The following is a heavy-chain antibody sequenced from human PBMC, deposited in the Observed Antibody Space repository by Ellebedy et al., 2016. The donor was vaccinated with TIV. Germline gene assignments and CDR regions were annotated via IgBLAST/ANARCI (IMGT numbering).Heavy chain of an antibody. J-gene: IGHJ6*02. CDR3: ARWTLTVEGRGMDV. V-gene: IGHV5-51*01. D-gene: IGHD3/OR15-3a*01. CDR1: GYSFTRYW. Sequence: GESLKISCKGSGYSFTRYWIAWVRQMPGKGLEWMGIIHPGDSDIRYSPSFQGQVTISADKSINTAFLQWSSLKASDTAMYYCARWTLTVEGRGMDVWGQGTTVTVSS. CDR2: IHPGDSDI.